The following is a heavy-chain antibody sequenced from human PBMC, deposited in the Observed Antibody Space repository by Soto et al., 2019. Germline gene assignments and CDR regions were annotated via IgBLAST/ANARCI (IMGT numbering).Heavy chain of an antibody. J-gene: IGHJ4*02. D-gene: IGHD3-10*01. CDR2: ISYGGGST. V-gene: IGHV3-23*01. Sequence: GGSLRLSCVASGFTFNSHAMSWVRQAPGKGLEWVSAISYGGGSTFYADSVKGRFSISRDNSKNTLYLQMNSLRAEDTALYYCARDSGYYGSGSYSHFDYWGQGTLVTVSS. CDR3: ARDSGYYGSGSYSHFDY. CDR1: GFTFNSHA.